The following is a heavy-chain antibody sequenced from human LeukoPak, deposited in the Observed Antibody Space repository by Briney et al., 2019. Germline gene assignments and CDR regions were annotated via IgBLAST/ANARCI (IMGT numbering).Heavy chain of an antibody. Sequence: SVKVSCKASGGTFSSYAISWVRQAPGQGLEWMGRIIPILGIANYAQKFQGRVTMTEDTSTDTAYMELSSLRSEDTAVYYCATNWDGIAAAPGYWGQGTLVTVSS. CDR3: ATNWDGIAAAPGY. J-gene: IGHJ4*02. CDR2: IIPILGIA. D-gene: IGHD6-13*01. CDR1: GGTFSSYA. V-gene: IGHV1-69*04.